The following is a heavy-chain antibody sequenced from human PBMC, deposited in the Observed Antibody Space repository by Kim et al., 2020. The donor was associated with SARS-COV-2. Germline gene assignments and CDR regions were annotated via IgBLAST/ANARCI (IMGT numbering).Heavy chain of an antibody. CDR1: GFTFSTYW. Sequence: GGSLRLSCAATGFTFSTYWMHWVRQAPGKRLVWVSRINSNGGNIMYADSVKGRFTISRDNAKNTLYLQMNSLRAEDTAVYYCVRDPHYSPCSLFDYWGQGALVTVSS. J-gene: IGHJ4*02. CDR2: INSNGGNI. V-gene: IGHV3-74*03. D-gene: IGHD4-4*01. CDR3: VRDPHYSPCSLFDY.